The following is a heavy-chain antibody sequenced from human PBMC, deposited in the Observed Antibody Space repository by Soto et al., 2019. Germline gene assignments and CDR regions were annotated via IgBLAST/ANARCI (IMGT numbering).Heavy chain of an antibody. Sequence: SETLSLTCTVSGGSISSYYWSWIRQPPGKGLEWIGYIYYSGSTNYNPSLKSRVTISVDTSKNQFSLKLSSVTAADTAVYYCAREGGYNSFDYWGQGTLVTVSS. CDR3: AREGGYNSFDY. J-gene: IGHJ4*02. CDR1: GGSISSYY. CDR2: IYYSGST. D-gene: IGHD5-12*01. V-gene: IGHV4-59*01.